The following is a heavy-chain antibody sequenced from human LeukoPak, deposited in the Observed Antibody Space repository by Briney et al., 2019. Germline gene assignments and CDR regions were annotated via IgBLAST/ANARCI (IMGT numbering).Heavy chain of an antibody. CDR3: TTDDGSSGNPLDD. J-gene: IGHJ4*02. D-gene: IGHD3-22*01. V-gene: IGHV3-15*01. Sequence: GGSLRLSFAASGFTFSNAWMSWVRQAPGKGLEWVGRIKSKYDGGNTDYAAPVKGRFTISRDDSKNTVYLQMNSLKSEDTALYYCTTDDGSSGNPLDDWGQGTLVTVSS. CDR2: IKSKYDGGNT. CDR1: GFTFSNAW.